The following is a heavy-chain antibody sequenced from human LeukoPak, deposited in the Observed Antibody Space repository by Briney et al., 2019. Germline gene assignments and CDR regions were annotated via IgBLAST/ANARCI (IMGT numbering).Heavy chain of an antibody. J-gene: IGHJ5*02. CDR3: ARHVNYDILTGYQPPSSWFDP. D-gene: IGHD3-9*01. V-gene: IGHV1-2*02. CDR1: GYTFTGYY. Sequence: ASVKVSCKASGYTFTGYYMHWVRQAPGQGLEWMGWINPNSSGTNYAQKFQGRVTMTRDTSISTAYMELSRLRSDDTAAYYCARHVNYDILTGYQPPSSWFDPWGQGTLVTVSS. CDR2: INPNSSGT.